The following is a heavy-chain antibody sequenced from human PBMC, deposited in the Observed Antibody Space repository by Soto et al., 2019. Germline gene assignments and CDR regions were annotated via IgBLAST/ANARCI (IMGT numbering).Heavy chain of an antibody. J-gene: IGHJ5*02. CDR1: GFTFSSYG. CDR3: ARDYYGSGTPSLYNWFDP. CDR2: IWYDGSNK. V-gene: IGHV3-33*01. Sequence: QVQLVESGGGVVQPGRSLRLSCAASGFTFSSYGMHWVRQAPGKGLEWVAVIWYDGSNKYYADSVKGRFTISRDNSKNTLYLQMNSLRAEDTAVYYCARDYYGSGTPSLYNWFDPWGQGTLVTVSS. D-gene: IGHD3-10*01.